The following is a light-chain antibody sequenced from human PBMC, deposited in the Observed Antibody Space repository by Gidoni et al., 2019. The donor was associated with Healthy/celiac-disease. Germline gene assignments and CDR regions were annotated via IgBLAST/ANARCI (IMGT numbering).Light chain of an antibody. V-gene: IGKV1-39*01. CDR3: QQSYSTPVYS. CDR2: AAS. Sequence: DIKMTQSPSSLSASVGDRVTITCRASQSISSYLNWYQQKPGKAPKLLIYAASSLQSGVPSRFSGSGSGTGFTLTISSLQPEDFATYYCQQSYSTPVYSFGQGTKLEIK. J-gene: IGKJ2*03. CDR1: QSISSY.